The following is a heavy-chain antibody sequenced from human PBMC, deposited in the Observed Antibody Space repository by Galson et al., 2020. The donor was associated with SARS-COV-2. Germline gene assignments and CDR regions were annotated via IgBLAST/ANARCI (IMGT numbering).Heavy chain of an antibody. CDR3: ARYSGDDSGWYEMNCFDP. J-gene: IGHJ5*02. CDR2: ISDSGGAT. CDR1: GFTFSTYG. D-gene: IGHD6-19*01. V-gene: IGHV3-23*01. Sequence: GGSLRLSCEASGFTFSTYGMTWVRQAPGKGLEWVSSISDSGGATYYADSVKARFSISRDNSKNTLYLQMYSLRAEDSALYYCARYSGDDSGWYEMNCFDPWGHGTLVTVSS.